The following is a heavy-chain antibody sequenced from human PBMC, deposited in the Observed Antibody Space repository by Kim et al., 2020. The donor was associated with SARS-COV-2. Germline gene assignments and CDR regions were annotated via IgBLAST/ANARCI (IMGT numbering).Heavy chain of an antibody. CDR1: GFTFSSYA. J-gene: IGHJ3*02. Sequence: GGSLRLSCSASGFTFSSYAMHWVRQAPGKGLEYVSAISSNGGSTYYADSVKGRFTISRDNSKNTLYLQMSSLRAEDTAVYYCVKGPHLLRYFDWGLKQSGGFDIWGQGTMVTVSS. CDR3: VKGPHLLRYFDWGLKQSGGFDI. CDR2: ISSNGGST. D-gene: IGHD3-9*01. V-gene: IGHV3-64D*06.